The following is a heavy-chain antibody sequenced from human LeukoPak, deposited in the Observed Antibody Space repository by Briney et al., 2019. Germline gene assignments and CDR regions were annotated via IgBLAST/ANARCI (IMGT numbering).Heavy chain of an antibody. J-gene: IGHJ4*02. CDR2: IKQDGSKK. D-gene: IGHD5-24*01. Sequence: GGSLRLSCVASGFPFSSYWMTWVHQAPGKGLEWVANIKQDGSKKSYVDSVKGRFTISRDNAKNSLYLQMNSLRAEDTAIYYCTRVGYIDEGIDYWGQGTLVTVSS. CDR1: GFPFSSYW. V-gene: IGHV3-7*04. CDR3: TRVGYIDEGIDY.